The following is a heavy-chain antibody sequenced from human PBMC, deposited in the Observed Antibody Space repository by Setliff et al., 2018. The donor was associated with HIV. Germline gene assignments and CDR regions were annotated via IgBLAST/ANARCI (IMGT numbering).Heavy chain of an antibody. Sequence: ASVKVSCKASGYSLTSYSINWVRQAPGQGLEWMGWINPNSGDTNYAQKFQGRVTMTRDTSINAAYMELSGLRSDDTAVYYCAKGQGPVDYWGQGTLVTVSS. CDR3: AKGQGPVDY. V-gene: IGHV1-2*02. J-gene: IGHJ4*02. CDR1: GYSLTSYS. CDR2: INPNSGDT.